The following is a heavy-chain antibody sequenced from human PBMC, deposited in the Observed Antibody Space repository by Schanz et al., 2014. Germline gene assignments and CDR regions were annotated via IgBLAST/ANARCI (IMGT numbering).Heavy chain of an antibody. CDR2: INPSGGST. D-gene: IGHD4-17*01. Sequence: QVQLVQSGAEVKKPGASVKVSCKASGYTFTRYYIHWVRQAPGQGLEGMGIINPSGGSTTYAQKFQGRVTITSDTSTSTVYMELSSLRSEDTAVYYCARNYGGHSEESDRYGMDVWGQGTTVTVSS. J-gene: IGHJ6*02. CDR1: GYTFTRYY. V-gene: IGHV1-46*01. CDR3: ARNYGGHSEESDRYGMDV.